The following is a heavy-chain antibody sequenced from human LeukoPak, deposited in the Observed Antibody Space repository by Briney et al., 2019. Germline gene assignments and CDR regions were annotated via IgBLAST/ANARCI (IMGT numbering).Heavy chain of an antibody. D-gene: IGHD6-6*01. Sequence: GGSLRLSCAASGFIFSFYCMHWVRQAPGKGLEWVANIKQDGSEKYYVDSVKGRFTISRDNAKNSLYLQMNSLRAEDTAVYYCAREYSSSSGRSFDYWGQGTLVTVSS. J-gene: IGHJ4*02. V-gene: IGHV3-7*03. CDR2: IKQDGSEK. CDR1: GFIFSFYC. CDR3: AREYSSSSGRSFDY.